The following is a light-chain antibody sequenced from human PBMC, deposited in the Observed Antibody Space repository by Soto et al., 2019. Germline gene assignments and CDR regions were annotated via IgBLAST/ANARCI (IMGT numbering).Light chain of an antibody. V-gene: IGKV3-20*01. Sequence: EIVLTQSPSTPSLSPGQRATLSCMASQSVSNNYLAWYQQKPGQAPRLLIYGASNRATGIPDRFSGGCSGTYFTLTISRMEPEDAAVYYCQHYGSSGTFGQGTKVDIK. J-gene: IGKJ1*01. CDR3: QHYGSSGT. CDR1: QSVSNNY. CDR2: GAS.